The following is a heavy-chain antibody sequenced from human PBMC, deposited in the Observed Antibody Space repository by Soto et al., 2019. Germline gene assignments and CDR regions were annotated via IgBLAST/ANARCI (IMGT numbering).Heavy chain of an antibody. CDR1: GYSFTSYW. CDR2: IYPGDSDT. D-gene: IGHD3-22*01. Sequence: PGESLKISCKGSGYSFTSYWIGWVRQMPGKGLEWMGIIYPGDSDTRYSPSFQGQVTISADKSISTAYLQWSSLKASDTAMYYCARHPNYYDSSGSIAGYGMDVWGQGTTVTVSS. V-gene: IGHV5-51*01. CDR3: ARHPNYYDSSGSIAGYGMDV. J-gene: IGHJ6*02.